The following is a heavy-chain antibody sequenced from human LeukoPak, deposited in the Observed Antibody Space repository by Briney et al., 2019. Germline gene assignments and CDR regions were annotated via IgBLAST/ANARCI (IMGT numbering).Heavy chain of an antibody. CDR2: IKSDGSIQ. CDR1: GFTISSFW. Sequence: PAGSLRLSCAASGFTISSFWMAWVRQAPGKGLEWVGNIKSDGSIQFYGDSVKGRFTIPRDNAKNSLYLQMNNLRAEDTALYYCATSYDSSGCDWGQGTLVTVSS. V-gene: IGHV3-7*01. CDR3: ATSYDSSGCD. D-gene: IGHD3-22*01. J-gene: IGHJ4*02.